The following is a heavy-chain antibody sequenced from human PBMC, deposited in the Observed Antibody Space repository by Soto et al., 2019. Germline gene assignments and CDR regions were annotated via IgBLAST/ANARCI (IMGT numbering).Heavy chain of an antibody. CDR2: INHSGST. V-gene: IGHV4-34*01. J-gene: IGHJ4*02. D-gene: IGHD3-16*02. Sequence: SETLSLTCAVYGGSFSGYYWSWIRQPPGKGLEWIGEINHSGSTNYNPSLKSRVNISVDTSKNQFSLKLSSVTAADTAVYYCARGSMITFGGVIVIRRRGYFDYWGQGTLVT. CDR3: ARGSMITFGGVIVIRRRGYFDY. CDR1: GGSFSGYY.